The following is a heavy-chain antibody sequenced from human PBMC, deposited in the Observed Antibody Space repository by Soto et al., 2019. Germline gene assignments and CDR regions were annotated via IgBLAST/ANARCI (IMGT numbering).Heavy chain of an antibody. CDR2: IYYSGST. Sequence: QVQLQESGPGLVKPSETLSLTCTVSNDSISPYYWSWIRQPPGKGLEWIGFIYYSGSTTYNPSLKSRVSTSVATSKTHFSLKLTSVTAADTAIYSCARHFPPLPSGRHYSDLWGQGTLVTVSS. V-gene: IGHV4-59*08. CDR1: NDSISPYY. CDR3: ARHFPPLPSGRHYSDL. D-gene: IGHD3-10*01. J-gene: IGHJ4*02.